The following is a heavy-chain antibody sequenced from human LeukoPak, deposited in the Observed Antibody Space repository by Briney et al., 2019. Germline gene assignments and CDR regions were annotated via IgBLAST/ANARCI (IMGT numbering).Heavy chain of an antibody. Sequence: ASVKVSCKASGYTFTNYGISWVRQAPGQGLEWVGWISVYNGNTNYAQKVQGRVTMTTDTSTSTAYMELRSLRPDDTAMYYCAREWYYYTSGSYSHCDYWGQGTLVTVSS. CDR1: GYTFTNYG. V-gene: IGHV1-18*01. CDR2: ISVYNGNT. J-gene: IGHJ4*02. D-gene: IGHD3-10*01. CDR3: AREWYYYTSGSYSHCDY.